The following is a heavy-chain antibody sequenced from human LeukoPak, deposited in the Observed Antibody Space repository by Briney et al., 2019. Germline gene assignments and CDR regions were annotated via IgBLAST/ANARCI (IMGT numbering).Heavy chain of an antibody. Sequence: ASVTVSCKASGYTFTSYGISWVRQAPGQGLEWMGWISAYNGNTHYAQKLQGRVTMTTDTSTSTAYMELRSLRSDDTAVYYCARDNCSGGSCYLDYYYYYGMDVWGQGTTVTVSS. V-gene: IGHV1-18*01. D-gene: IGHD2-15*01. CDR1: GYTFTSYG. CDR2: ISAYNGNT. J-gene: IGHJ6*02. CDR3: ARDNCSGGSCYLDYYYYYGMDV.